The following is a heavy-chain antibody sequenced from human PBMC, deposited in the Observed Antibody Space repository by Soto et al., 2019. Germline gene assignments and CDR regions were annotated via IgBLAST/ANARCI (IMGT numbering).Heavy chain of an antibody. D-gene: IGHD2-8*02. CDR1: GDSSSTYY. CDR3: ARSYCADSVSCNWFDP. CDR2: INYSGRS. J-gene: IGHJ5*02. V-gene: IGHV4-59*01. Sequence: QVQLQESGPGLVKSSETLSLTCSVSGDSSSTYYWGWIRQPPGKGLEWIGYINYSGRSNHNPSLKRRLSISVDASKNHVSLKLTSVTAADTAVYYCARSYCADSVSCNWFDPWGQGTLVVVSS.